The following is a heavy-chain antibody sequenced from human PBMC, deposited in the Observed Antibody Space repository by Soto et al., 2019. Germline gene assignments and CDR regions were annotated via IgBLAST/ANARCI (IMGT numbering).Heavy chain of an antibody. V-gene: IGHV1-69*13. CDR3: ARDAGLGYQAYYFDY. D-gene: IGHD5-18*01. CDR2: IIPIFGTA. J-gene: IGHJ4*02. Sequence: GASVKVSCKASGGTFGSYAISWVRQAPGQGLEWMGGIIPIFGTANYAQKFQGRVTITADESTSTAYMELSSLRSEDTAVYYCARDAGLGYQAYYFDYWGQGTLVTVSS. CDR1: GGTFGSYA.